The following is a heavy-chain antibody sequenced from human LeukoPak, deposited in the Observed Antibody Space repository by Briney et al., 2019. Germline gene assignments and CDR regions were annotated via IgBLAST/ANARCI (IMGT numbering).Heavy chain of an antibody. Sequence: PGGSLRLSCAASGFTFSIYAMIWVRQAPGKGLEWVSAISGSGGSTYYADSVKGRFTISRDNPKNTLYLQMNSLRAEGTAVYYCAKGGFWSGPNAYFDYWGQGTLVTVSS. D-gene: IGHD3-3*01. J-gene: IGHJ4*02. CDR3: AKGGFWSGPNAYFDY. CDR2: ISGSGGST. V-gene: IGHV3-23*01. CDR1: GFTFSIYA.